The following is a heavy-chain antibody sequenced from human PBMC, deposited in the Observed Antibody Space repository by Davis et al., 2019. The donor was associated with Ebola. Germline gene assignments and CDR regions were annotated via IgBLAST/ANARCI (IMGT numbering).Heavy chain of an antibody. V-gene: IGHV4-34*01. CDR3: ARGRSGSDGYDAFDI. J-gene: IGHJ3*02. CDR2: INHSGST. D-gene: IGHD1-26*01. CDR1: GGSFSGHY. Sequence: PSETLSLTCAVYGGSFSGHYWSWIRQPPGKGLEWIGEINHSGSTNYNPSLKTRVTISVDTSKNQFSLKLSSVTAADTAVYYCARGRSGSDGYDAFDIWGQGTMVTVSS.